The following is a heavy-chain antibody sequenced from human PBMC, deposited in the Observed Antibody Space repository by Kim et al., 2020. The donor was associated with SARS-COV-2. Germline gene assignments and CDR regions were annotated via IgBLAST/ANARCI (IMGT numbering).Heavy chain of an antibody. CDR2: FDPEDGET. V-gene: IGHV1-24*01. Sequence: ASVKVSCKVSGYTLTELSMHWVRQAPGKGLEWMGGFDPEDGETIYAQKFQGRVTMTEDTSTDTAYMELSSLRSEDTAVYYCATEVRTTGDSNWFDPWGQGTLVTVSS. D-gene: IGHD1-7*01. CDR3: ATEVRTTGDSNWFDP. CDR1: GYTLTELS. J-gene: IGHJ5*02.